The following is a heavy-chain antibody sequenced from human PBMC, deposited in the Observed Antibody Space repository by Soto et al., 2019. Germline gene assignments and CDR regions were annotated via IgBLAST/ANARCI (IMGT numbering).Heavy chain of an antibody. CDR2: INGDESST. D-gene: IGHD1-26*01. CDR1: GFTFSSSW. Sequence: EVQLVESGGGLVQPGGSRRLSCAASGFTFSSSWMHWARQAPGKGLVWLSRINGDESSTTYADSVRGRFTISRDNPTNTLYLQMNSLRAEDTAVYYCGRTQRSGSSWTWGQGTLVTVSS. J-gene: IGHJ5*02. V-gene: IGHV3-74*03. CDR3: GRTQRSGSSWT.